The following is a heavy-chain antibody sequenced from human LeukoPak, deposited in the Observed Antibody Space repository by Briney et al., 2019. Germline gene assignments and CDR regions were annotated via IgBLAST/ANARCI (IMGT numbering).Heavy chain of an antibody. D-gene: IGHD6-6*01. J-gene: IGHJ5*02. CDR3: ARVSPIIASRPDRWFDP. CDR1: GGSISSGGYY. V-gene: IGHV4-30-2*01. Sequence: PSETLSLTCTVSGGSISSGGYYWSWIRQPPGKGLEWIGYIYHSGSTYYNPSFKSRVTISVDRSKNQFSLKLSSVTAADTAVYYCARVSPIIASRPDRWFDPWGQGTLVTVSS. CDR2: IYHSGST.